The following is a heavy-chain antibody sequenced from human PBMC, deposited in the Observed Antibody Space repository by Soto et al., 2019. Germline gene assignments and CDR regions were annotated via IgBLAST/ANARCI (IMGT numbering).Heavy chain of an antibody. J-gene: IGHJ6*02. Sequence: GGSLILSCAAPGFTFSSYWMHWVRQAPGKGLVWVSRINSDGSSTSYADSVKGRFTISRDNAKNTLYLQMNSLRAEDTAVYYCARVALPYYDILTGYYAYYYCGMDVWCQGTTVTVSS. CDR3: ARVALPYYDILTGYYAYYYCGMDV. CDR2: INSDGSST. CDR1: GFTFSSYW. D-gene: IGHD3-9*01. V-gene: IGHV3-74*01.